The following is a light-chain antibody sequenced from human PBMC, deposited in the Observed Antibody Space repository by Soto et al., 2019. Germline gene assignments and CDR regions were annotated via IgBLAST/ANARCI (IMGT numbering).Light chain of an antibody. Sequence: QCALKQPASVSGAPGQSSTISCTGTSSDVGGYNYVSWYQQHPGKAPKLMIYDVSNRPSGVSSRFSGSKSGNTASLTISGLQAEDEADYYCSSYTSSSTLYVFGTGTKVTVL. CDR3: SSYTSSSTLYV. CDR2: DVS. V-gene: IGLV2-14*01. J-gene: IGLJ1*01. CDR1: SSDVGGYNY.